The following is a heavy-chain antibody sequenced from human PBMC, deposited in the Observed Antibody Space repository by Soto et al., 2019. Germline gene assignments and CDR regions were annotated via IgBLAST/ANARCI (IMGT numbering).Heavy chain of an antibody. CDR2: IYWDDDK. CDR3: AHSLIPNWGSRGAFDY. D-gene: IGHD7-27*01. CDR1: GFSLSTSGVG. V-gene: IGHV2-5*02. J-gene: IGHJ4*02. Sequence: QITLKESGPTLVKLTQTLTLTCTFSGFSLSTSGVGVGWIRQPPGKALDWLSLIYWDDDKRYSPSLKSRITITKDTSKNQVVLTMTNMDPVDTATYYCAHSLIPNWGSRGAFDYWGQGTLVTVSS.